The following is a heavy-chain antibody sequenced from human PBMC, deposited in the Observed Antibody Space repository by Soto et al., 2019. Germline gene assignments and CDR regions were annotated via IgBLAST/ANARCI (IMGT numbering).Heavy chain of an antibody. Sequence: PGGSLRLSCEASGFNFSSYGIHWVRQAPGKGLEWVAIIWDDGSNEYYADSVKGRFTISRDNSKNTVCLQVSKLRAEDTAVYFCARDQTDSGGYSDSWGQGTLVTVSS. CDR1: GFNFSSYG. CDR2: IWDDGSNE. CDR3: ARDQTDSGGYSDS. V-gene: IGHV3-33*01. J-gene: IGHJ4*02. D-gene: IGHD3-22*01.